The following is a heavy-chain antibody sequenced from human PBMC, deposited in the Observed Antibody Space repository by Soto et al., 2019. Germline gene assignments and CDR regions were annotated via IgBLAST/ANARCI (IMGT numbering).Heavy chain of an antibody. CDR2: IYYSGST. V-gene: IGHV4-59*12. CDR1: VGSISSYC. J-gene: IGHJ3*02. Sequence: LETLSRTCTVSVGSISSYCWSWIRQPPGKGLEWIGYIYYSGSTNYNPSLKSRVTISVDTSKNQFSLKLSSVTAADTAVYYCARESDSSGYYYRSYAFDIWGQGTMVTVSS. CDR3: ARESDSSGYYYRSYAFDI. D-gene: IGHD3-22*01.